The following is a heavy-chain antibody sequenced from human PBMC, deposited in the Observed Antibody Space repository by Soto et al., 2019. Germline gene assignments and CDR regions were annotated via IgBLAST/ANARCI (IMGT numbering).Heavy chain of an antibody. CDR3: ATVDFWSGYYTTDYYYMDV. CDR1: GYTLTELS. D-gene: IGHD3-3*01. CDR2: FDPEDGET. J-gene: IGHJ6*03. V-gene: IGHV1-24*01. Sequence: EASVKVSCKVSGYTLTELSMHWVRQAPGKGLEWMGGFDPEDGETIYAQKFQGRVTMTEDTSTDTAYMELSSLRSEDTAVYYCATVDFWSGYYTTDYYYMDVWGKGTTVTVSS.